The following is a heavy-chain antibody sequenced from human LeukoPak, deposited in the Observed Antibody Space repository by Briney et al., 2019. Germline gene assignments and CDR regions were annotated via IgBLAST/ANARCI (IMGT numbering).Heavy chain of an antibody. CDR1: GGSIGSYY. J-gene: IGHJ4*02. D-gene: IGHD3-10*01. V-gene: IGHV4-59*08. CDR3: ARCDSYYGSGLDY. Sequence: PSETLSLTWSVAGGSIGSYYWSWIRQPPGKGLEWIGYIYYSGSTNYNPSLKSRVTISVDTSKNQFSLKLSSVTAADTAVYYCARCDSYYGSGLDYWGQGTLVTVSS. CDR2: IYYSGST.